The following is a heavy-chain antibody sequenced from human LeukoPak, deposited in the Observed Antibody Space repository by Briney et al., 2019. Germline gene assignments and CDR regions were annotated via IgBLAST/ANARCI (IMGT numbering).Heavy chain of an antibody. CDR1: GGSISSYY. CDR2: IYTSGST. V-gene: IGHV4-4*07. Sequence: SETLSLTCTVSGGSISSYYWSWIRQPAGKGLEWIGRIYTSGSTNYSPSLKSRVTMSVDTSKNQFSLKLSSVTAADTAVYYCARDLPNCSGGSCYSQVRGWFDPWGQGTLVTVSS. CDR3: ARDLPNCSGGSCYSQVRGWFDP. D-gene: IGHD2-15*01. J-gene: IGHJ5*02.